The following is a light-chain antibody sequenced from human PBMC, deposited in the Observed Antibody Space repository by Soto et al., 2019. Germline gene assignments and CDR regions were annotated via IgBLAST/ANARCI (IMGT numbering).Light chain of an antibody. J-gene: IGKJ1*01. CDR1: QNIRTY. CDR3: HKTRSGPRT. V-gene: IGKV1-39*01. CDR2: AAS. Sequence: DIQMTQSPRFLSASVGDRVTITCRASQNIRTYLTWYQQKPGKGPTVLIYAASTLQRGVSSRFSGSTTGTDFTLSITRLQPEDSATYHCHKTRSGPRTFGLGTKVEIK.